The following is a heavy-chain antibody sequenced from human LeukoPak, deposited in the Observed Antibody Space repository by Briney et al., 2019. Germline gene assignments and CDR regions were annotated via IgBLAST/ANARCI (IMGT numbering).Heavy chain of an antibody. Sequence: SETLSLTCTVSGYSISSDYYWGWIRQPPGKGLEWIGRIYHSGSTHYNPSLKSRATISVDTSKDQFSLKLSSVTAADTAVYFCARVGIDSGSFADFDYWGQGTLVTVSS. D-gene: IGHD1-26*01. V-gene: IGHV4-38-2*02. CDR3: ARVGIDSGSFADFDY. CDR1: GYSISSDYY. CDR2: IYHSGST. J-gene: IGHJ4*02.